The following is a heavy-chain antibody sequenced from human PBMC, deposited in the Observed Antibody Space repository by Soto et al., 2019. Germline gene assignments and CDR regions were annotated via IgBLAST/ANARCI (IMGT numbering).Heavy chain of an antibody. V-gene: IGHV4-39*01. Sequence: QLQLQESGPGLVKPSETLSLTCTVSNDSISGLYYWGWIRQSPGKSLEWIGSIYYRGTTYYNPSLRSRGTVSVDTSKNQFSLRLTSATAADTAMYYCVRHRLMGQVVLFYFETWGQGTRVTVSS. CDR2: IYYRGTT. D-gene: IGHD6-6*01. CDR1: NDSISGLYY. CDR3: VRHRLMGQVVLFYFET. J-gene: IGHJ4*02.